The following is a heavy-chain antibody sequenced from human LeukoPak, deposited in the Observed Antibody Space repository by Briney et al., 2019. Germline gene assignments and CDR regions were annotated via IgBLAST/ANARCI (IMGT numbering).Heavy chain of an antibody. V-gene: IGHV3-23*01. Sequence: PGGSLRLSCAASGFPFRNCAMTWVRQAPGRGREWVSIISDSGGTTYYADSVKGRFTISRDNSKNTLYLQMNSLRAEDTAVYYCAKRSGGLLRYFDYWGQGTLVTVSS. CDR1: GFPFRNCA. J-gene: IGHJ4*02. D-gene: IGHD3-10*01. CDR2: ISDSGGTT. CDR3: AKRSGGLLRYFDY.